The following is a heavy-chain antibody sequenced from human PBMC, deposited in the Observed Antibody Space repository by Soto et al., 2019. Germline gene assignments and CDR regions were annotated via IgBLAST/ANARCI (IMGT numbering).Heavy chain of an antibody. V-gene: IGHV1-18*04. CDR3: ARTRDYYGSGRHGYYYGMDV. D-gene: IGHD3-10*01. CDR1: GYTFTSYG. Sequence: GASVKVSCKASGYTFTSYGISWVRQAPGQGLDWMGWISAYNGNTNYAQKLQGRVTMTTDTSTSTAYMELRSLRSDDTAVYYCARTRDYYGSGRHGYYYGMDVWGQGTTVTVSS. CDR2: ISAYNGNT. J-gene: IGHJ6*02.